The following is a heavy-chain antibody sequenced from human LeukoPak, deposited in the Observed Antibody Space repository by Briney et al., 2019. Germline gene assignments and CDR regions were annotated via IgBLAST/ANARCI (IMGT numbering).Heavy chain of an antibody. D-gene: IGHD5-18*01. CDR3: ARRQNTAYPYYFDY. V-gene: IGHV4-59*08. Sequence: SETLSLTCSVSGGSISSYYWNWIRQPPGKGLEWIGYIYYSGSTNYNPSLKSRVTISIDTSKNQFSLKLSSVTAADTAVYYCARRQNTAYPYYFDYWGQGTLVAVSS. J-gene: IGHJ4*02. CDR1: GGSISSYY. CDR2: IYYSGST.